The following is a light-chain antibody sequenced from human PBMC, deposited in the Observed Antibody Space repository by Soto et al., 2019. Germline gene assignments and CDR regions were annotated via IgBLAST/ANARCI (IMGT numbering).Light chain of an antibody. CDR3: QYYENLPLT. Sequence: EIVMTQSPATLSVSPGERATLSCRASQSVSNNLAWYQQRPGRAPRLLIYGASTRASGIPARFSGSGSGTEFTLTISSLQSEDFAVYHFQYYENLPLTFGGGTNVEIK. CDR2: GAS. CDR1: QSVSNN. J-gene: IGKJ4*01. V-gene: IGKV3-15*01.